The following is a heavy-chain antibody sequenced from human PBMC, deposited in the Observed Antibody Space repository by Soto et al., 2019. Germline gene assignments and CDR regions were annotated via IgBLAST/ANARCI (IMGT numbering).Heavy chain of an antibody. CDR3: ARWAGLLDFFGPFDN. J-gene: IGHJ4*02. D-gene: IGHD3-3*01. CDR1: GFTFSSHS. CDR2: ISRSGNAV. V-gene: IGHV3-48*01. Sequence: EVQLVESGGGLVQPGGSLRLSCAASGFTFSSHSMNWVRQAPGKGLEWVSYISRSGNAVYYADSVKGRFTISRDNARNSLDLQMSSLRAEDTAVYYCARWAGLLDFFGPFDNWGQGSLVIVSS.